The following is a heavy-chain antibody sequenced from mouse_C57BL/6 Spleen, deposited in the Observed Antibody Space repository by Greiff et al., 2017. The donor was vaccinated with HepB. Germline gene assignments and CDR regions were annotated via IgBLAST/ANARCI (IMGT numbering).Heavy chain of an antibody. V-gene: IGHV1-50*01. J-gene: IGHJ2*01. CDR3: ARRTPNVYYYGSFYFDY. CDR2: IDPSDSYT. Sequence: QVQLKQPGAELVKPGASVKLSCKASGYTFTSYWMQWVKQRPGQGLEWIGEIDPSDSYTNYNQKFKGKATLTVDTSSSTAYMQLSSLTSEDSAVYYCARRTPNVYYYGSFYFDYWGQGTTLTVSS. D-gene: IGHD1-1*01. CDR1: GYTFTSYW.